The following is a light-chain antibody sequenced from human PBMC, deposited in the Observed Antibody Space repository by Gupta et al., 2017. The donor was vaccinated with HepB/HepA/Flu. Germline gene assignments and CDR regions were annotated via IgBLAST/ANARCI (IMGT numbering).Light chain of an antibody. CDR1: QSLLHSNGYNY. CDR3: NQPLPTPRT. J-gene: IGKJ4*02. V-gene: IGKV2-28*01. CDR2: LGS. Sequence: DIVMTQSPLSLPVTPGEPASISCRSSQSLLHSNGYNYLDWYLQKPGQAPQLLIYLGSNRASGVPDRFSGSESGTDFTLKISRVEADDVGAYYCNQPLPTPRTFGEGTKVEIK.